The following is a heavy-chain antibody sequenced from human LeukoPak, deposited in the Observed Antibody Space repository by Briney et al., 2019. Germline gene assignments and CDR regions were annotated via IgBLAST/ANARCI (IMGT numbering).Heavy chain of an antibody. CDR2: IRYDANDK. V-gene: IGHV3-30*02. J-gene: IGHJ4*02. D-gene: IGHD4-11*01. CDR1: GFTFSNFA. Sequence: PGGSLRLSCAASGFTFSNFAMHWVRQAPGKGLEWVAFIRYDANDKFSAYLDSVKGRFTVSRDNSKNTLYLQMNSLRAEDTAVYYCAKGMGSNYVSPFDYWGQGTLVTVSS. CDR3: AKGMGSNYVSPFDY.